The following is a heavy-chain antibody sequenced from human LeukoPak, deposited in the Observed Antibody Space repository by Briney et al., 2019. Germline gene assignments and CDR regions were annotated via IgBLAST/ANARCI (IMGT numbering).Heavy chain of an antibody. J-gene: IGHJ4*02. D-gene: IGHD6-19*01. CDR1: GFTFSSYE. CDR3: SGRSGFSSVY. Sequence: PGGSLRLSCAASGFTFSSYEMNWVRQAPGKGLEWVANIKPDGSDKFYVDSVKGRFTISRDNAKNSVYLQMNSLRAEDTAVYYCSGRSGFSSVYWGQGTLVTVSS. V-gene: IGHV3-7*01. CDR2: IKPDGSDK.